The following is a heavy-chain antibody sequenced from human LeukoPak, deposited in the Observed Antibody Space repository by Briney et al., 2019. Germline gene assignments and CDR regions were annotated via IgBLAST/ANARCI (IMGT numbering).Heavy chain of an antibody. D-gene: IGHD6-19*01. J-gene: IGHJ6*02. CDR1: GYTFTSYG. CDR2: ISAYNGNT. Sequence: ASVKVSCKASGYTFTSYGISWVRQAPGQGLEWMGWISAYNGNTNYAQKLQGRVTMTTDTSTSTAYMELRRLRSDDPAVYYCARDRYSSGSYYYYGMDVWGQGTTVTVSS. CDR3: ARDRYSSGSYYYYGMDV. V-gene: IGHV1-18*01.